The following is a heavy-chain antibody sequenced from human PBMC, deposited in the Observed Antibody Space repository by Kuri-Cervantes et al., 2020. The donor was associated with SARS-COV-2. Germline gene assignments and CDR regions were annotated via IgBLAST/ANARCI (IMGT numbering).Heavy chain of an antibody. D-gene: IGHD1-7*01. J-gene: IGHJ6*02. CDR3: ARQVELSLDEYGMDI. Sequence: SETLSLTCSVSGASISSNTHYWGWIRQPPGKGLEWIGSVSYTGNTYLNPSLKSRVTISVHTSKTQFSLNLSSVTVADTAVYYCARQVELSLDEYGMDIWGQGTTVTVSS. V-gene: IGHV4-39*01. CDR1: GASISSNTHY. CDR2: VSYTGNT.